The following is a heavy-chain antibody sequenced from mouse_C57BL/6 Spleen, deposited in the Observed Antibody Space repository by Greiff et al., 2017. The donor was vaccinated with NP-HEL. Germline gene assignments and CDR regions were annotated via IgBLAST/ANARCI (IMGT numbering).Heavy chain of an antibody. J-gene: IGHJ4*01. CDR1: GYAFSSYW. CDR2: IYPGDGDT. CDR3: ARLDYYGVATGAMDY. D-gene: IGHD1-1*01. V-gene: IGHV1-80*01. Sequence: QVQLKQSGAELVKPGASVKISCKASGYAFSSYWMNWVKQRPGKGLEWIGQIYPGDGDTNYNGKFKGKATLTADKSSSTAYMQLISLTSEDSAVYFCARLDYYGVATGAMDYWGQGTSVTVSS.